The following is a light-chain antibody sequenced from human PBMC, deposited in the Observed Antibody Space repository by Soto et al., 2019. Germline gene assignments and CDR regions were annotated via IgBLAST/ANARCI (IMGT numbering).Light chain of an antibody. CDR3: QQRSNWPRA. CDR2: DAS. CDR1: QSISSA. J-gene: IGKJ1*01. V-gene: IGKV3-11*01. Sequence: EIVLTQSPATLSLSPGDRAILSCRASQSISSALAWYQQKPGQAPRLLIYDASNRATGIPARFSGSGSGTDFTLTISSLEPEDFAFYYCQQRSNWPRAFGQGTKVEIK.